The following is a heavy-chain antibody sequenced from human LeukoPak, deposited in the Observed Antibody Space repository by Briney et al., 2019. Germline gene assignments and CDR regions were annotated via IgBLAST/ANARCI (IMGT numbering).Heavy chain of an antibody. J-gene: IGHJ6*03. CDR3: ARTKVAVFGVVISYYYYYMDV. D-gene: IGHD3-3*01. CDR1: GFTFSSYA. CDR2: ISYDGSNK. Sequence: PGGSLRLSCAASGFTFSSYAMHWVRQAPGKGLEWVAVISYDGSNKYYADSVKGRFTISRDNSKNTLYLQTNSLRAEDTAVYYCARTKVAVFGVVISYYYYYMDVWGKGTTVTVSS. V-gene: IGHV3-30*04.